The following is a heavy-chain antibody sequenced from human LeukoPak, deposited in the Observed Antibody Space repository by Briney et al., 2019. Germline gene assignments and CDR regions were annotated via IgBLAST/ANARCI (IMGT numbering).Heavy chain of an antibody. CDR1: GYSISGGYY. J-gene: IGHJ4*02. D-gene: IGHD4-17*01. V-gene: IGHV4-38-2*02. CDR3: ARDFTVTTWYYFDY. Sequence: SETLSLTCTVSGYSISGGYYWGWIRQPPGKGLEWIGSIYHGGSTYYSPSLKSRVTISVDTSKNQFSLRLSSVTAADTAVYYCARDFTVTTWYYFDYWGQGTLVTVSS. CDR2: IYHGGST.